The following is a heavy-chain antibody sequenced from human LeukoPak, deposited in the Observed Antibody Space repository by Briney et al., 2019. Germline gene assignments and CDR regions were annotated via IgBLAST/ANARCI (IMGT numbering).Heavy chain of an antibody. J-gene: IGHJ4*02. CDR1: GFTLRSYV. CDR2: ISGSGDST. Sequence: GSLRLSCAASGFTLRSYVMNWVRQTPGKGLEWVSSISGSGDSTFYADSVKGRFSISRDNSKNTLYLQVNGLRTEDTAVYYCAKDRLLNCRGDCYIFDYWGQGTVVTVSS. V-gene: IGHV3-23*01. D-gene: IGHD2-21*02. CDR3: AKDRLLNCRGDCYIFDY.